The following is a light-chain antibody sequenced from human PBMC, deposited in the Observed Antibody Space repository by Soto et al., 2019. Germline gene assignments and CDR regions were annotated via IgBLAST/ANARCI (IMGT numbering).Light chain of an antibody. CDR1: SGHSSFA. CDR3: QTWGTGIRV. CDR2: VNNDGSH. J-gene: IGLJ3*02. V-gene: IGLV4-69*01. Sequence: QAVVTQSPSASASLGASVKLTCTLSSGHSSFAIAWHQQQPEKGPRYLMKVNNDGSHTKGGGIPDRFSGSSSGAERYLTISSLQSEDEADYYCQTWGTGIRVFGGGTQLTVL.